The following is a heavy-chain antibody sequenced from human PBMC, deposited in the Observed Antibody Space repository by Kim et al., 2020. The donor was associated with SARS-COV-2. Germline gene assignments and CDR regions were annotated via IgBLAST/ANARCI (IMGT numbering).Heavy chain of an antibody. D-gene: IGHD1-26*01. CDR3: AKDSSSIVGATIFEYYFDY. V-gene: IGHV3-43*01. J-gene: IGHJ4*02. Sequence: GRFTISRDNSKNSLYLQMNSLRTEDTALYYCAKDSSSIVGATIFEYYFDYWGQGTLVTVSS.